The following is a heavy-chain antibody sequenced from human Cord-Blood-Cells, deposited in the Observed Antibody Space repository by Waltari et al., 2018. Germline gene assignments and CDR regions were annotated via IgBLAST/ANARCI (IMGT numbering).Heavy chain of an antibody. V-gene: IGHV1-2*02. CDR2: INPNRGGT. D-gene: IGHD3-3*01. CDR1: GYTFTGYY. Sequence: QVQLVQSGAEVKKPGASVKVSCKASGYTFTGYYMHWVRQAPGQGLEGMGGINPNRGGTNYAQKFKGRVTMTRDTSISTAYMELSRLRSDDTAVYYCARGFWRGNWGSLRDYWGQGTLVTVSS. CDR3: ARGFWRGNWGSLRDY. J-gene: IGHJ4*02.